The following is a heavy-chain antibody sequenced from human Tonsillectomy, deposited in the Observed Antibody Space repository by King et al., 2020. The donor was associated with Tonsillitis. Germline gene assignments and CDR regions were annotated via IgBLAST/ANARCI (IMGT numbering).Heavy chain of an antibody. J-gene: IGHJ2*01. CDR1: GGSISSGGYS. CDR3: ASSVVAATWYFDL. V-gene: IGHV4-30-4*07. CDR2: IYYSGST. Sequence: VQLQESGPGLVKPSQTLSLTCAVSGGSISSGGYSWSWVRQPPGKGLEWIGYIYYSGSTYYNPSLKSRVTISVDTSKNQFSLKLSSVTAADTAVYYCASSVVAATWYFDLWGRGTLVTVSS. D-gene: IGHD2-15*01.